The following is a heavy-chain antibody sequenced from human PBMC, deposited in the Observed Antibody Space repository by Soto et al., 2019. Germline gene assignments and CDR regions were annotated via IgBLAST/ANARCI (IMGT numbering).Heavy chain of an antibody. Sequence: SETLSLTCTVSGGSISSYYWSWIRQPPGKGLGWIGYIYYSGSTNYNPSLKSRVTISVDTSKNQFSLKLSSVTAADTAVYYCARAGYDILTGYYYFDYWGQGTLVTVSS. CDR1: GGSISSYY. CDR3: ARAGYDILTGYYYFDY. J-gene: IGHJ4*02. CDR2: IYYSGST. D-gene: IGHD3-9*01. V-gene: IGHV4-59*01.